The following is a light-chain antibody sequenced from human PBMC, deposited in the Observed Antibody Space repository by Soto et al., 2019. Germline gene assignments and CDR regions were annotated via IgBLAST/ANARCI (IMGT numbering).Light chain of an antibody. Sequence: DIQLTQSPSFLSASVGDRVTITCRASQGISSYLAWYQQKPGKAPKLLIYAASTLQSAFPSRFTGSGSGKTFTLTISSLQPEDVATYYCQKLKSYPITLGQGTRLQIK. J-gene: IGKJ5*01. V-gene: IGKV1-9*01. CDR1: QGISSY. CDR3: QKLKSYPIT. CDR2: AAS.